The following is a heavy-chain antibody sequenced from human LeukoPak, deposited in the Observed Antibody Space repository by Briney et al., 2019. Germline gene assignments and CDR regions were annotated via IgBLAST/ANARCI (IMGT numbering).Heavy chain of an antibody. CDR2: IIPIFGTA. CDR3: ARGGYSSSPGDY. D-gene: IGHD6-6*01. CDR1: GYTFTSYD. V-gene: IGHV1-69*05. J-gene: IGHJ4*02. Sequence: SVKVSCKASGYTFTSYDINWVRQAPGQGLEWMGRIIPIFGTANYAQKFQGRVTITTDESTSTAYMELSSLRSEDTAVYYCARGGYSSSPGDYWGQGTLVTVSS.